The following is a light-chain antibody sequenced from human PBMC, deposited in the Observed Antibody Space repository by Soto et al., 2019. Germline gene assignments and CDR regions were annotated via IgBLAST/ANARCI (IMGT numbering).Light chain of an antibody. CDR3: QQYNNWHPIT. V-gene: IGKV3-15*01. CDR1: QSVSSN. Sequence: EILMTQSPATLSVSPGERATLSCRASQSVSSNLAWYQQKPGQAPRLIIYGASTRANGIPARFSGSGSGTEFTLTINSLQSEDFAFYYCQQYNNWHPITFGQGTRLEIK. J-gene: IGKJ5*01. CDR2: GAS.